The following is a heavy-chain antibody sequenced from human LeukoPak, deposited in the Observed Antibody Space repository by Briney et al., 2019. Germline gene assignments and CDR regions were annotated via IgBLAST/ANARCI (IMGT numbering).Heavy chain of an antibody. CDR3: ARLTTVTTSLDY. D-gene: IGHD4-11*01. CDR2: IYYSGST. V-gene: IGHV4-39*01. CDR1: GGSISSSSYY. Sequence: SETLSLTCTVSGGSISSSSYYWGWIRQPPRKGLEWIGSIYYSGSTYYNPSLKSRVTISVDMSKNQFSLKLSSVTAADTAVYYCARLTTVTTSLDYWGQGTLVTVSS. J-gene: IGHJ4*02.